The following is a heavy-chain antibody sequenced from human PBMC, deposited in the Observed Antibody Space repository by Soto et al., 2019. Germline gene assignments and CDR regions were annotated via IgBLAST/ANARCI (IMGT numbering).Heavy chain of an antibody. J-gene: IGHJ4*02. CDR2: IFSGGST. V-gene: IGHV3-66*01. D-gene: IGHD2-21*02. CDR3: ATRVTAGY. CDR1: GFTVSSNY. Sequence: EVQLVESGGGLVQPGGSLKLSCVASGFTVSSNYMSWVRQAPGKGLEWVSVIFSGGSTNYADSVKGRFTISRDNSKNTLYLQMNSLRAEDTAVYYCATRVTAGYWGQGTLFTVSS.